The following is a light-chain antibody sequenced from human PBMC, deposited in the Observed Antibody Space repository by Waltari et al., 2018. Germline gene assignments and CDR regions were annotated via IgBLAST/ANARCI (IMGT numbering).Light chain of an antibody. J-gene: IGLJ3*02. CDR2: GNS. CDR1: SSNIGAGSD. V-gene: IGLV1-40*01. CDR3: QSYDSSLSGWV. Sequence: QSVLTQPPSVSGAPGQRVTISCPGSSSNIGAGSDVPWYQQLPGTAPKLLSYGNSNRPSGVPDRFSGSKSGTSASLAITGLQAEDEADYYCQSYDSSLSGWVFGGGTKLTVL.